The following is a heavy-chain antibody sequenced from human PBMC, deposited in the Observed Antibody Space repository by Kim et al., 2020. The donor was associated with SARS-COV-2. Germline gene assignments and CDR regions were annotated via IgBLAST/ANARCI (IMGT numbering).Heavy chain of an antibody. J-gene: IGHJ5*02. V-gene: IGHV3-48*02. CDR1: GFTFSSYS. CDR2: IGSTSRTI. Sequence: GRSLRLSCEVSGFTFSSYSMTWVRQAPGKGLEWVSYIGSTSRTILYVDSVKGRFTISRDNDKNLVYLQMNSLRDEDTAVYYCARSRYNSGSHLSLDPWGQGTLVIVSS. CDR3: ARSRYNSGSHLSLDP. D-gene: IGHD3-10*01.